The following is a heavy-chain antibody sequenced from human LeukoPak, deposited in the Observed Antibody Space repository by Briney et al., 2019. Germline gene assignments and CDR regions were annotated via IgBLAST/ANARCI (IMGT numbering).Heavy chain of an antibody. D-gene: IGHD3-10*01. CDR3: AKDVGRGYFDY. J-gene: IGHJ4*02. CDR1: GFTFTTYA. Sequence: PGGTLRLSCSASGFTFTTYAMNWVRQAPGKGLEWVSTIGGSGGATYYADSVKGRFTISRDNSKNTLYLQMNSLRAEDTAVYYCAKDVGRGYFDYWGQGTLVTVSS. CDR2: IGGSGGAT. V-gene: IGHV3-23*01.